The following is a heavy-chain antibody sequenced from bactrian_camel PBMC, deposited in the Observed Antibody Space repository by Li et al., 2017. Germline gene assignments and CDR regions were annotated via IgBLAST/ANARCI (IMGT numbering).Heavy chain of an antibody. V-gene: IGHV3S54*01. CDR2: IDTRSLTT. J-gene: IGHJ4*01. CDR1: GHSRGSNC. CDR3: AAPPGRPVDCFGTIRALDAQLLYERTN. Sequence: HVQLVESGGGLVQPGGSLRLSCVVSGHSRGSNCVGWYRQAPGEEREGVASIDTRSLTTYYADSVKGRFTISRNNIENKLYLQMNSLKPEDTAVYYCAAPPGRPVDCFGTIRALDAQLLYERTNRGQGTQVTVS. D-gene: IGHD2*01.